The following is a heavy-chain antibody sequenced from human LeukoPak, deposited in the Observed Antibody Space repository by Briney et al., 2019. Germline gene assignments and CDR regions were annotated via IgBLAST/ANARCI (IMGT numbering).Heavy chain of an antibody. CDR1: GYSFVGYG. Sequence: ASVKVSCKASGYSFVGYGITWVRQAPGQGLEWMGWMNPNSGNTGYAQKFQGRVTMTRNTSISTAYMELSSLRSEDTAVYYCARDYGRYQLLVDYWGQGTLVTVSS. CDR2: MNPNSGNT. D-gene: IGHD2-2*01. V-gene: IGHV1-8*02. CDR3: ARDYGRYQLLVDY. J-gene: IGHJ4*02.